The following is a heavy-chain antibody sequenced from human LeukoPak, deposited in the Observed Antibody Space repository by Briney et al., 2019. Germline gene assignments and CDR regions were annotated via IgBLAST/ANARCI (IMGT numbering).Heavy chain of an antibody. CDR1: GFTFSNAW. CDR3: TTGLWFGRRGY. D-gene: IGHD3-10*01. CDR2: IKSKTDGGTT. Sequence: GGSLRLSCAASGFTFSNAWMSWVRQAPGKGREGVGRIKSKTDGGTTDYAAPVKGRFTISRDDSKNTLYLQMNSLKPEATAVYYCTTGLWFGRRGYWGQGTLVTVSS. J-gene: IGHJ4*02. V-gene: IGHV3-15*01.